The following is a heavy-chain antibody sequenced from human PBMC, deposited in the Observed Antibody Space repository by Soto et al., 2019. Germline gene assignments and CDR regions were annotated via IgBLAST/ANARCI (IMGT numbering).Heavy chain of an antibody. Sequence: EVQLLESGGGLVQPGGSLRLSCAASGFTFSSYAMSWVRQAPGKGLEWVSAISGSGDRIYYADSVKGRFTISRDNSKNTLYLRMNSLRAEDTAVYYCAKDPSNLVVVTGWCDPWGQGTLVTVSS. CDR1: GFTFSSYA. CDR3: AKDPSNLVVVTGWCDP. V-gene: IGHV3-23*01. D-gene: IGHD2-21*02. CDR2: ISGSGDRI. J-gene: IGHJ5*02.